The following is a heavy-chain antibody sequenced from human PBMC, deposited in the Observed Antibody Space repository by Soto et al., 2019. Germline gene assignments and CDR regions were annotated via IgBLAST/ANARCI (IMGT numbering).Heavy chain of an antibody. J-gene: IGHJ5*02. D-gene: IGHD6-13*01. V-gene: IGHV3-48*01. Sequence: PGGSLRLSCAASGFIFSTYSMNWVRQGPGKGLEWVSYISSSSSTIFYTDSVKGRFTVSRDNAKNSLYLQMNSLRAEDTAVYYCAKETGYSSSWYNFRGLGFDPWGQGTLVTVSS. CDR2: ISSSSSTI. CDR3: AKETGYSSSWYNFRGLGFDP. CDR1: GFIFSTYS.